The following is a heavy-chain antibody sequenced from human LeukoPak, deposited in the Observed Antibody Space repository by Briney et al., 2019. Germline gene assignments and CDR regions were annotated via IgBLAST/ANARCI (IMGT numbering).Heavy chain of an antibody. CDR1: GFTFGSYT. CDR3: ARDIAVAGNYYYGMDV. CDR2: ISSSSSYI. J-gene: IGHJ6*02. Sequence: PGGSLRLSCAASGFTFGSYTMSWVRQAPGKGLEWVSSISSSSSYIYYADSVKGRFTISRDNAKNSLYLQMNSLRAEDTAVYYCARDIAVAGNYYYGMDVWGQGTTVTVSS. D-gene: IGHD6-19*01. V-gene: IGHV3-21*01.